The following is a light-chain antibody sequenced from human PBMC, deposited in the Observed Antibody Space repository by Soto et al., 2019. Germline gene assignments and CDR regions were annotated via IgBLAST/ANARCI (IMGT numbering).Light chain of an antibody. CDR1: QSVSGD. V-gene: IGKV3-15*01. CDR3: QQYNYWPIT. CDR2: DAS. Sequence: EIVMTQSPATLSVSPGERATLSCRASQSVSGDLAWYHHKPGQAPRLLIYDASTRALDTPARFAGSGSGTEFTLTISSLQSEDFAVYFCQQYNYWPITVGQWTRREIK. J-gene: IGKJ5*01.